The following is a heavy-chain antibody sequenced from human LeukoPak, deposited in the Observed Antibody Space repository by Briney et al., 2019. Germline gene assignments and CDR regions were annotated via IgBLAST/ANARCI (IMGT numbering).Heavy chain of an antibody. Sequence: ASVKVSCKASGYTFTSYGISWVRQAPGQGLEWMGWISAYNGNANYAQKLQGRVTMTTDTSTSTAYMELRSLRSDDTAVYYCARDSVGATPALYWGQGTLVTVSS. V-gene: IGHV1-18*01. J-gene: IGHJ4*02. CDR2: ISAYNGNA. CDR3: ARDSVGATPALY. CDR1: GYTFTSYG. D-gene: IGHD1-26*01.